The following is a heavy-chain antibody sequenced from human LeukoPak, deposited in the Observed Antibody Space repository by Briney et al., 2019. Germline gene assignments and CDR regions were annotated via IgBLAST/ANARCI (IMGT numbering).Heavy chain of an antibody. J-gene: IGHJ4*02. V-gene: IGHV4-38-2*02. D-gene: IGHD3-10*01. Sequence: SETLSLTCTVSGYSISSGYYWGWIRQPPGKGLEWIGSIYHGGSTYYNPSLKSRVTISVDTSKNQFSLKLSSVTAADTAVYYCARYYTSGSFDYWGQGTLVTVSS. CDR2: IYHGGST. CDR1: GYSISSGYY. CDR3: ARYYTSGSFDY.